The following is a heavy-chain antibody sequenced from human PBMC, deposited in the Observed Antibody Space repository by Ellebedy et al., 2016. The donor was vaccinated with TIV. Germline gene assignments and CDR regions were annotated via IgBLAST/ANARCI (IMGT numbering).Heavy chain of an antibody. D-gene: IGHD3-10*01. CDR2: IYYSGST. V-gene: IGHV4-59*01. J-gene: IGHJ3*02. CDR3: ARRVRGVNDAFDI. CDR1: GGSISRYY. Sequence: GSLRLSXTVSGGSISRYYWSWIRQPPGKGLEWIGYIYYSGSTNYNPSLKSRVTISVDTSKNQFSLKLSSVTAADTAVYYCARRVRGVNDAFDIWGQGTMVTVSS.